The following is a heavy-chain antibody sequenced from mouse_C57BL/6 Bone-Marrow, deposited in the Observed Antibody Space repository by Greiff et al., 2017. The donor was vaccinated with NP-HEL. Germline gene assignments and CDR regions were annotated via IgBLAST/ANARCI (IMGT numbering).Heavy chain of an antibody. CDR3: ARPHYAMDY. Sequence: EVQLQQSVAELVRPGASVKLSCTASGFNIKNPYMHWVKQRPEQGLEWIGRIDPANGNTKYAPKFQGKATITADTSSNTAYLQLSSLTSEDTAIYYCARPHYAMDYWGQGTSVTVSS. CDR2: IDPANGNT. V-gene: IGHV14-3*01. J-gene: IGHJ4*01. CDR1: GFNIKNPY.